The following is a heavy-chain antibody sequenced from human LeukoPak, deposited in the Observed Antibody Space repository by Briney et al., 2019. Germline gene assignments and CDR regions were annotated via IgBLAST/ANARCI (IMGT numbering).Heavy chain of an antibody. D-gene: IGHD4-17*01. Sequence: KFQGRVTITRDTSASTAYMGLSSLRSEDTAVYYCASGGYGDPFDYWGQGTLVTVSS. CDR3: ASGGYGDPFDY. V-gene: IGHV1-3*01. J-gene: IGHJ4*02.